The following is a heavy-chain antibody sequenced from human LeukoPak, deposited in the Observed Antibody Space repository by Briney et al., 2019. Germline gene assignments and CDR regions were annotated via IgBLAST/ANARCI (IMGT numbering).Heavy chain of an antibody. J-gene: IGHJ5*02. V-gene: IGHV4-59*01. Sequence: SETLSLTCTVSGASINTYYWSWIRQAPGKGLEWIAYIYYNGNTNYNPSLKSRVTISLDTSRNQFSLKLSSVTAADTAVYYCAREAGYCDNTGCCSWFDPWGQGTLVTVSS. CDR1: GASINTYY. D-gene: IGHD2-2*01. CDR3: AREAGYCDNTGCCSWFDP. CDR2: IYYNGNT.